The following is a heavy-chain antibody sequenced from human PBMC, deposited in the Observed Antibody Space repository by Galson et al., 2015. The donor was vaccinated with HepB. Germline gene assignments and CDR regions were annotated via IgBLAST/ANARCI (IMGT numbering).Heavy chain of an antibody. CDR1: GFTFSSYA. CDR3: ASARNGNFFWDY. D-gene: IGHD3-3*01. CDR2: ISGSGGTT. J-gene: IGHJ4*02. Sequence: SLRLSCAASGFTFSSYAMTWVRQAPGKGLEWVSTISGSGGTTYYAGSVKGRFTISRDNSKNTLYLQMNSLRAEDTAVYYCASARNGNFFWDYWGQGTLVTVSS. V-gene: IGHV3-23*01.